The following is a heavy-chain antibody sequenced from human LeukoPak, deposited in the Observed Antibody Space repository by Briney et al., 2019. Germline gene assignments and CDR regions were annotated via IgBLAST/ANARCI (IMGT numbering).Heavy chain of an antibody. Sequence: ASVKVSCKASGYTFTSYGINWVRQAAGQGLEWMGWINAYNCNTNYAQKLQGRVTMTTHTSTSTAYIDPKSLRSDDTPVYYCARDNDYVWGSYRYFHYWGQGTLVTVSS. J-gene: IGHJ4*02. V-gene: IGHV1-18*01. CDR2: INAYNCNT. CDR1: GYTFTSYG. D-gene: IGHD3-16*02. CDR3: ARDNDYVWGSYRYFHY.